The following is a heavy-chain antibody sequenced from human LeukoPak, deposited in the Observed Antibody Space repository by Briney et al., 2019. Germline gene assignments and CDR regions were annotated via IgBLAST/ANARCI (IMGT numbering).Heavy chain of an antibody. V-gene: IGHV4-39*01. J-gene: IGHJ3*02. D-gene: IGHD3-16*01. Sequence: PSETLSLTCTVSGGSISGSSYYWGWIRQPPEKGLEWIGSIYYSGSTYYNPSLKSRLTISVDTSNNQFSLKLNSVTAADTALYYCARPYDNVWGSFPLKDAFDIWGQGTMVTVSS. CDR3: ARPYDNVWGSFPLKDAFDI. CDR2: IYYSGST. CDR1: GGSISGSSYY.